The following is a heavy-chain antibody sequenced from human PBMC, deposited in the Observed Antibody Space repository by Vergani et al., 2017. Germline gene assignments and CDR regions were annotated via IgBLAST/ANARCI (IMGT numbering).Heavy chain of an antibody. Sequence: QLQLQESGPGLVKPSETLSLTCTVSGGSISSYYWSWIRQPPGKGLEWIGYIYYSGSTNYNPSHKSRVTISVDTSKNQFSLKLSSVTAADTAVYYCARTRRRDGYFDYWGQGTLVTVSS. CDR3: ARTRRRDGYFDY. D-gene: IGHD5-24*01. V-gene: IGHV4-59*01. CDR2: IYYSGST. J-gene: IGHJ4*02. CDR1: GGSISSYY.